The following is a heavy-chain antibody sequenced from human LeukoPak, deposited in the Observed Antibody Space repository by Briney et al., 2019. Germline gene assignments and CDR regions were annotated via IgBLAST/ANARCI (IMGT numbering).Heavy chain of an antibody. CDR3: AKGGYYYDSSGYSDYFDY. CDR2: ISWNSGSI. J-gene: IGHJ4*02. V-gene: IGHV3-9*03. D-gene: IGHD3-22*01. Sequence: GRSLRLSCAASGFTFDDYAMHWVRQAPGKGLEWVSGISWNSGSIGYADSVKGRFTISRDNAKNSLYMQMNSLRAEDMALYYGAKGGYYYDSSGYSDYFDYWGQGTLVTVSS. CDR1: GFTFDDYA.